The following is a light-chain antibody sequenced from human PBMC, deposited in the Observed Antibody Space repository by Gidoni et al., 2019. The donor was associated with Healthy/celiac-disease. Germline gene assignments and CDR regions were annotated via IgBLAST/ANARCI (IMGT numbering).Light chain of an antibody. CDR1: QDISNY. J-gene: IGKJ4*01. CDR2: DAF. CDR3: QQYDNLPALT. Sequence: DIQMTQSPSSLSASVGDRVTITCQESQDISNYLNWHQQKPGKAPKILIYDAFNLETGVPSRFSGSGSGTDFTVTISSLQPEDIATYYCQQYDNLPALTFGGGTKVEIK. V-gene: IGKV1-33*01.